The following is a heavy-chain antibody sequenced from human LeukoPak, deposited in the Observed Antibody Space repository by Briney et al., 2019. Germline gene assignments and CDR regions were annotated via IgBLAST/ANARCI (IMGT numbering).Heavy chain of an antibody. CDR3: ARGHWGLDS. CDR2: ISHTGSTI. V-gene: IGHV3-11*04. Sequence: PGGSLRLSCAASGFTFSDHYKSWIRQAPGKGLEWVSYISHTGSTIQYADSVRGRFTLSRDNARSSLYLQMNSLRAEDTAVYYCARGHWGLDSWGQGTLVSVSS. D-gene: IGHD7-27*01. CDR1: GFTFSDHY. J-gene: IGHJ4*02.